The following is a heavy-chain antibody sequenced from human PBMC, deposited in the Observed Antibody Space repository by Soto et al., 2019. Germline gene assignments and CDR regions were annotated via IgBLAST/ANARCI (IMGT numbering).Heavy chain of an antibody. J-gene: IGHJ4*02. D-gene: IGHD4-4*01. Sequence: LRLSCVASGFNFSYNAMSWVRQAPGKGLQWVSTISGSGEKTYYADPVKGRFTISRDNSKNTLLLQMNSLGAEDTAVYYCAKDSNKYSSSLRGRYFDYWGQGIGVTVS. CDR1: GFNFSYNA. CDR3: AKDSNKYSSSLRGRYFDY. V-gene: IGHV3-23*01. CDR2: ISGSGEKT.